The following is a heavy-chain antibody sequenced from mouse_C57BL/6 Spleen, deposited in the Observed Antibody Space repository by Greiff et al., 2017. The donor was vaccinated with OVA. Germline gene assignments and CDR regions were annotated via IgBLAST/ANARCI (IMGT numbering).Heavy chain of an antibody. CDR3: ARERYYGSSCVAY. Sequence: ESGAELAKPGASVKLSCKASGYTFTSYWMHWVKQRPGQGLEWIGYINPSSGYTKYTQKFKDKATLTADKSCSTAYMQLSSLTYEDSAVYYCARERYYGSSCVAYWGQGTLVTVSA. J-gene: IGHJ3*01. D-gene: IGHD1-1*01. V-gene: IGHV1-7*01. CDR1: GYTFTSYW. CDR2: INPSSGYT.